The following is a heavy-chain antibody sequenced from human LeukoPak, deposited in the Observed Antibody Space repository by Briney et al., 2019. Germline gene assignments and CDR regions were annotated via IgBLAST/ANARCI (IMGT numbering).Heavy chain of an antibody. CDR2: IYHSGST. CDR3: ARHRSGYAFDY. Sequence: SETLSLTCAVSGYSISSGYYWGWIRQPPGKGLEWIGSIYHSGSTYYNPSLKSRVTISVDTSKNQFSLKLSSVTAADTAVYYCARHRSGYAFDYWGKGTLVTVSS. CDR1: GYSISSGYY. V-gene: IGHV4-38-2*01. J-gene: IGHJ4*02. D-gene: IGHD3-22*01.